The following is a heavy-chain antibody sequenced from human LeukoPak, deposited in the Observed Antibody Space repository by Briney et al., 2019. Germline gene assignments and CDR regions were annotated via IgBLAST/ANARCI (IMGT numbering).Heavy chain of an antibody. CDR1: GGSNSGNY. CDR2: IYYIGST. Sequence: SETLSLTCAVSGGSNSGNYWSWIRQPPGKGLEWIGYIYYIGSTNYNPSLKSRVTMSVDTSKNQFSLKLNSVTAADMAVYYCARENYYGMEVWGQGTTVIVSS. CDR3: ARENYYGMEV. J-gene: IGHJ6*02. V-gene: IGHV4-59*01.